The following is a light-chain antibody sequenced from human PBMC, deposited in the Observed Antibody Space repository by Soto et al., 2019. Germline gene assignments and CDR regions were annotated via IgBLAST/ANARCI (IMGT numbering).Light chain of an antibody. J-gene: IGKJ5*01. CDR1: QSVSSY. CDR2: DAS. V-gene: IGKV3-11*01. Sequence: EIVLTKYPDTLSLSPGERATLSCRASQSVSSYLLWYQQKPGQAPRLLIYDASNRATGIPARFSGSGSETDFTLTISSLEPEDFAVYYCQHRMNWPLTFGQGTRLE. CDR3: QHRMNWPLT.